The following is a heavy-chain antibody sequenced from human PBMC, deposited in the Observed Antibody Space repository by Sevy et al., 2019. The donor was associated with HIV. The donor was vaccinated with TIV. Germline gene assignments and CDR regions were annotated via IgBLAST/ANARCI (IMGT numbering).Heavy chain of an antibody. CDR2: TVVGSGNT. CDR1: GFTVTSSA. CDR3: AADSSSPPEIYYYYGMDV. V-gene: IGHV1-58*01. Sequence: ASVKVSCKASGFTVTSSAVQWVRQARGQRLEWIGWTVVGSGNTNYAQKFQERVTITRDMSTSTAYMELSSLRSEDTAVYYCAADSSSPPEIYYYYGMDVWGQWTTVTVSS. J-gene: IGHJ6*02. D-gene: IGHD6-6*01.